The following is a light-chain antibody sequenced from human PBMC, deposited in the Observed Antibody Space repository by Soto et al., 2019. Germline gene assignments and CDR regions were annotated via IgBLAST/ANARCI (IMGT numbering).Light chain of an antibody. V-gene: IGKV4-1*01. Sequence: DIVMTQSPDSLAVSLGERATINCKSSHSVLYSSNNENYLAWYQQKPGQPPKLLTSWASTRASGVPDLFTGSGSLTTCPLTISSLQAEDVAVYYSRHYYSIPVTFGQGTKLESK. CDR3: RHYYSIPVT. J-gene: IGKJ2*01. CDR2: WAS. CDR1: HSVLYSSNNENY.